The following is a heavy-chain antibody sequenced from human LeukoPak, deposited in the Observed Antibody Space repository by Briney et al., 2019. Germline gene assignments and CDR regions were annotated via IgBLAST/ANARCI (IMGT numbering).Heavy chain of an antibody. CDR1: GGSISSGGYY. CDR2: IYTSGST. Sequence: SETLSLTCTVSGGSISSGGYYWSWIRQPAGKGLEWIGRIYTSGSTNYNPSLKSRVTISVDTSKNQFSLKLSSVTAADTAVYYCARGYCSSAICYEVDVWGKGTTVTVSS. D-gene: IGHD2-2*01. J-gene: IGHJ6*04. CDR3: ARGYCSSAICYEVDV. V-gene: IGHV4-61*02.